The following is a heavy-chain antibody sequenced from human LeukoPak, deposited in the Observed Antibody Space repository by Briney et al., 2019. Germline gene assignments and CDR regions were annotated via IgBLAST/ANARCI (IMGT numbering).Heavy chain of an antibody. J-gene: IGHJ4*02. CDR2: IYYSGST. V-gene: IGHV4-59*01. Sequence: SETLSLTCTVSGGSISSYYWSWIRQPPGKGLEWIGYIYYSGSTNYNPSLKSRVTISVDTSKNQFSLKLSSVTAADAAVYYCARLGLGDYFDYWGQGTLVTVSS. CDR1: GGSISSYY. CDR3: ARLGLGDYFDY. D-gene: IGHD3-10*01.